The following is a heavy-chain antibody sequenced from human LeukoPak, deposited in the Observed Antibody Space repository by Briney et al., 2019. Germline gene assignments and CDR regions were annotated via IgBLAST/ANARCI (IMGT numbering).Heavy chain of an antibody. D-gene: IGHD5-18*01. V-gene: IGHV3-23*01. Sequence: PGGSLRLSCAASGFTFSSYAMSWVRQAPGKGLEWVSAISGSGGSTCYADSVKGRFTISRDNSKNTLYLQMNSLRAEDTAVYYCAKAPPSPHGYHDAFDIWGQGTMVTVSS. CDR3: AKAPPSPHGYHDAFDI. J-gene: IGHJ3*02. CDR2: ISGSGGST. CDR1: GFTFSSYA.